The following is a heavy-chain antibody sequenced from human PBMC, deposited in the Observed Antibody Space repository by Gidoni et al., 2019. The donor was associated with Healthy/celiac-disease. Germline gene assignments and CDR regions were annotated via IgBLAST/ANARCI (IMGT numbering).Heavy chain of an antibody. Sequence: EVQLVESGGGLVKPGGSLRLSCAASGFTFSSYSMNWVLKAPGKGLEWVSSISSSSSYIYYADSVKGRFTISRDNAKNSLYLQMNSLRADDTAVYYWARVRRGYYDSSGYYYSDAFDIWGQGTMVTVSS. V-gene: IGHV3-21*01. D-gene: IGHD3-22*01. CDR2: ISSSSSYI. J-gene: IGHJ3*02. CDR3: ARVRRGYYDSSGYYYSDAFDI. CDR1: GFTFSSYS.